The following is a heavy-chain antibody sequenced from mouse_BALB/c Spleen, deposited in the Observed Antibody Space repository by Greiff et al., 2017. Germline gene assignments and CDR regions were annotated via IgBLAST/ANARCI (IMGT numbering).Heavy chain of an antibody. J-gene: IGHJ2*01. CDR2: ISNGGGST. CDR3: ARRAYDYDGYFDY. V-gene: IGHV5-12-2*01. Sequence: EVQVVESGGGLVQPGGSLKLSCAASGFTFSSYTMSWVRQTPEKRLEWVAYISNGGGSTYYPDTVKGRFTISRDNAKNTLYLQMSSLKSEDTAMYYCARRAYDYDGYFDYWGQGTTLTVSS. D-gene: IGHD2-4*01. CDR1: GFTFSSYT.